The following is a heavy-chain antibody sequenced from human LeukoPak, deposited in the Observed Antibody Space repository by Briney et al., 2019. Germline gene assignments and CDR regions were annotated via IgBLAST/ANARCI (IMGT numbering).Heavy chain of an antibody. CDR3: ATIAAAGNYFDY. V-gene: IGHV4-59*01. CDR2: IYYSGST. Sequence: SETLSLTCTVSAGSISSYYWSWIRQPPGKGLEWIGYIYYSGSTNYNPSLKSRVTISLDTSKNQFSLKLSPVTAADTAIYYCATIAAAGNYFDYWGQGTLVAVSS. J-gene: IGHJ4*02. CDR1: AGSISSYY. D-gene: IGHD6-13*01.